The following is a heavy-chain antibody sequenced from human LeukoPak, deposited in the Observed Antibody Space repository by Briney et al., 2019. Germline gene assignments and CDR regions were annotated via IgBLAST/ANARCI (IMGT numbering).Heavy chain of an antibody. D-gene: IGHD6-19*01. J-gene: IGHJ4*02. CDR1: GFTFSNYD. V-gene: IGHV3-13*04. CDR3: ARSKSYSSGWTDFDY. Sequence: GGSLRLSYAASGFTFSNYDMHWVRQATGKGLEWVSVIGTAGNTYYLDSVTGRFTISRGNAKNSLYLQMNSLRAGDTAIYYCARSKSYSSGWTDFDYWGQGTLVTVSS. CDR2: IGTAGNT.